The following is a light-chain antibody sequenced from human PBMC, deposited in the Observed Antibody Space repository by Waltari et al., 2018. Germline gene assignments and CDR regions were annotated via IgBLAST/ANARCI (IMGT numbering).Light chain of an antibody. Sequence: EIVMTQSPATLSVSQGERVTLSCRASQSISSDLAWYQQKPGQAPRLLIYDVSTRATGIPPRFSGSGSETEFTLTISRLQSEDFAVYYCQQSYQWPPYTFGQGTKLEIK. CDR1: QSISSD. V-gene: IGKV3-15*01. J-gene: IGKJ2*01. CDR3: QQSYQWPPYT. CDR2: DVS.